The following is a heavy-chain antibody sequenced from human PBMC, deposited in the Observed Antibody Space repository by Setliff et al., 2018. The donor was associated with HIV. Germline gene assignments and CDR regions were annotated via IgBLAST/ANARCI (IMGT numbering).Heavy chain of an antibody. CDR1: GYTFTNKY. J-gene: IGHJ4*02. CDR2: INPSVGST. D-gene: IGHD3-22*01. CDR3: ATDYYDSSGYPYYFDY. Sequence: ASVKVSCKASGYTFTNKYILWVRQAPGQGPEWVGIINPSVGSTNSAQKFQGRVTMTRDTSTSTVSMELSSLRSEDTAVYYCATDYYDSSGYPYYFDYWGQGTLVTVSS. V-gene: IGHV1-46*01.